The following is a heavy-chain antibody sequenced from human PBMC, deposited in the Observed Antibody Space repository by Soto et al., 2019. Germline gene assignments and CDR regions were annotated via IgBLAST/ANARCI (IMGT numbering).Heavy chain of an antibody. CDR1: GFTYSKHA. Sequence: GGSLRLSCAASGFTYSKHAMTWVRQAPGKGLEWVATISGNGGRTYYADSVKGRFIISRDNSRNLVHLQMNSLRVGDTAVYHCSRDATNGVVRPRSFVFWGQGAPVPVSS. D-gene: IGHD2-8*01. V-gene: IGHV3-23*01. CDR3: SRDATNGVVRPRSFVF. CDR2: ISGNGGRT. J-gene: IGHJ4*02.